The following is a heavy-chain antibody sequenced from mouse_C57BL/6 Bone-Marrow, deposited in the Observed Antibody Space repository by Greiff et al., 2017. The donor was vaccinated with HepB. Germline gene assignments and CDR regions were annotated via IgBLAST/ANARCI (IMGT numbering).Heavy chain of an antibody. CDR3: TDGSRYFVY. D-gene: IGHD1-1*01. J-gene: IGHJ2*01. V-gene: IGHV14-4*01. CDR1: GFNIKDDY. Sequence: VQLQQSGAELVRPGASVKLSCTASGFNIKDDYMHWVKQRPEQGLEWIGWIDPENGDTEYASKFQGKATITADTSSNTAYLQLSSLTSEDTAVYYCTDGSRYFVYWGQGTTLTVSS. CDR2: IDPENGDT.